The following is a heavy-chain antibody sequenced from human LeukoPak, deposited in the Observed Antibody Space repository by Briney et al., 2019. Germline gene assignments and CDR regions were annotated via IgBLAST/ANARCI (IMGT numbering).Heavy chain of an antibody. CDR2: INPSGDST. Sequence: SVNETFIGRRYTYTFQQLHWVRPAPGQGLEWMGIINPSGDSTSYAQKFQGRVTMTRDTSTRTVYMNLSSLRSEDTAVYYCASVLYSGADYCSYRSFSDYRGQGTLVTVSS. J-gene: IGHJ4*02. V-gene: IGHV1-46*01. CDR3: ASVLYSGADYCSYRSFSDY. CDR1: RYTYTFQQ. D-gene: IGHD2-21*02.